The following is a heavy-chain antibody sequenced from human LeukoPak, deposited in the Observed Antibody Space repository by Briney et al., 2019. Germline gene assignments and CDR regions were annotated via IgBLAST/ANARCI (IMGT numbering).Heavy chain of an antibody. CDR3: ARGFIVATTKIIAVAGYFDY. D-gene: IGHD6-19*01. J-gene: IGHJ4*02. Sequence: SETLSLTCTVSGGSINTPNYYWGWIRQTPGKGLEWIGNIFYSGGTYYSPSLTSRVTISLDTSRNQFSLKLNSVTAADTAVYYCARGFIVATTKIIAVAGYFDYWGQGTLVTVSS. V-gene: IGHV4-39*07. CDR1: GGSINTPNYY. CDR2: IFYSGGT.